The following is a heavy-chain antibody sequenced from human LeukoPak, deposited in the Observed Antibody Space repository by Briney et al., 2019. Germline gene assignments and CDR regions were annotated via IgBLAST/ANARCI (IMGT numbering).Heavy chain of an antibody. CDR1: GGSISSGGYY. V-gene: IGHV4-31*03. J-gene: IGHJ3*02. D-gene: IGHD3-22*01. CDR3: ARGSPYYYDSSGAFDI. Sequence: SETLSLTCTVSGGSISSGGYYWSRIRQHPGKGLEWIGYIYYSGSTYYNPSLKSRVTISVDTSKNQFSLKLSSVTAADTAVYYCARGSPYYYDSSGAFDIWGQGTMVTISS. CDR2: IYYSGST.